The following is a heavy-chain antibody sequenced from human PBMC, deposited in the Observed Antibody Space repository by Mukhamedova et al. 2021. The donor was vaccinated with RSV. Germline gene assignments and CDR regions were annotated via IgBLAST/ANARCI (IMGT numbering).Heavy chain of an antibody. D-gene: IGHD4-17*01. Sequence: GDSVEGRFTISRDNSKNTLSLQVNRLRAADTAGYYCASFRDYGDERDYWGQGTLVTVSS. CDR3: ASFRDYGDERDY. V-gene: IGHV3-23*02. J-gene: IGHJ4*02.